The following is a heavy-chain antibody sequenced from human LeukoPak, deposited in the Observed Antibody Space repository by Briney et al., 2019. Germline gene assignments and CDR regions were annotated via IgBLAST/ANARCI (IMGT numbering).Heavy chain of an antibody. V-gene: IGHV1-8*03. CDR2: MNPNSGNT. CDR3: ARGLLRRGYDFWSGYYPGGYYYMDV. CDR1: GYTFTSYD. D-gene: IGHD3-3*01. Sequence: ASVKVSCKASGYTFTSYDINWVRQATGQGLEWMGWMNPNSGNTGYAQKFQGRVTITRNTSISTAYMELSSLRSEDTAVYYCARGLLRRGYDFWSGYYPGGYYYMDVWGKGTTVTVSS. J-gene: IGHJ6*03.